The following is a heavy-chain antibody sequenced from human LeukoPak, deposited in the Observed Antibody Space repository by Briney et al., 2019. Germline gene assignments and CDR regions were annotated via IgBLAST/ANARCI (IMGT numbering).Heavy chain of an antibody. D-gene: IGHD2-2*01. CDR1: GGSISSYY. CDR2: IYTSGST. CDR3: ARERYCSSTSCYAGYYYGMDV. V-gene: IGHV4-4*07. J-gene: IGHJ6*02. Sequence: SETLSLTCTVSGGSISSYYWSWIRQPAGKGLEWIGRIYTSGSTNYNPSLKSRVTMSVDTSKNQFSLKLSSVTAADTAVYYCARERYCSSTSCYAGYYYGMDVWGQGTTVTVSS.